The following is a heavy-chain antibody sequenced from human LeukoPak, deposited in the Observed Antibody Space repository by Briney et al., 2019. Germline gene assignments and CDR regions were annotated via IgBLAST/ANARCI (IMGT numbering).Heavy chain of an antibody. CDR2: IYYSGST. CDR3: AGNWSGYYYYYYGMDV. CDR1: GGSISSYY. D-gene: IGHD3-3*01. V-gene: IGHV4-59*01. J-gene: IGHJ6*02. Sequence: SETLSLTCTVSGGSISSYYWSWIRQPSGKGLEWIGYIYYSGSTNYNPSLKSRVTISVDTSKNQFSLKLSSVTAADTAVYYCAGNWSGYYYYYYGMDVWGQGTTVTVSS.